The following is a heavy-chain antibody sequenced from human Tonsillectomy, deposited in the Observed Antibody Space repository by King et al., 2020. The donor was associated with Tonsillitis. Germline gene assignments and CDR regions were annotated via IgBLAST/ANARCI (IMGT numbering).Heavy chain of an antibody. CDR2: IYHSGST. J-gene: IGHJ5*02. CDR3: ASSSNNWFDP. D-gene: IGHD2-2*01. CDR1: GYSISSGYY. V-gene: IGHV4-38-2*01. Sequence: VQLQESGPGLVKPSETLSLTCAVSGYSISSGYYWGWIRQPPGKGLEWIGSIYHSGSTYYNPSLKSRVTISVDTSKNQFSLKLSSVTAAATAVYYCASSSNNWFDPWGQGTLVTVSS.